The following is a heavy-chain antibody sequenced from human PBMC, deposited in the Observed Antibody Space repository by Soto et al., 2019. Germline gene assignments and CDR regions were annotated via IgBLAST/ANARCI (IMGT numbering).Heavy chain of an antibody. CDR2: ISTSSSYR. CDR1: GFTFSDYY. CDR3: AREGTGTSAWYVDS. V-gene: IGHV3-11*05. Sequence: QVQLVESGGGLVKPGGSLRLSCAASGFTFSDYYMSWIRQAPGKGLEWLSYISTSSSYRNYADSVKGRFTISRDNANNSMYLQMKKMRVENTAVYYCAREGTGTSAWYVDSWGQGTLVTVSS. J-gene: IGHJ4*02. D-gene: IGHD2-2*01.